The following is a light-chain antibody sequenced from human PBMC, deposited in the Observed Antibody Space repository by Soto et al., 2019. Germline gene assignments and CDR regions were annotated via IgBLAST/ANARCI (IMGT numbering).Light chain of an antibody. J-gene: IGKJ1*01. CDR1: QSVSSSY. Sequence: EIVLTQSPGTLSLSPGERATLSCRARQSVSSSYLAWYQQKPGQALSLVLYVASSRATGIPDRFSGSGSGTEVLIIVSRLQHRDVAVYYSPQYASSTACTFGQAPKLEIK. CDR2: VAS. CDR3: PQYASSTACT. V-gene: IGKV3-20*01.